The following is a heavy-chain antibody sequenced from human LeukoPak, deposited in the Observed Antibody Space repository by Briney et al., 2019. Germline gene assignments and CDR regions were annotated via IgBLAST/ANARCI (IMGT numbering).Heavy chain of an antibody. V-gene: IGHV3-23*01. CDR2: ISGSGGST. D-gene: IGHD5-24*01. CDR3: AKVCGMATIFNAFDI. CDR1: GFTFSSYA. Sequence: GASLRLSCAASGFTFSSYAMSWVRQAPGKGLEWVSAISGSGGSTYYVDSVKGRFTISRDNSKNTLYLQMNSLRAEDTAVYYCAKVCGMATIFNAFDIWGQGTMVTVSS. J-gene: IGHJ3*02.